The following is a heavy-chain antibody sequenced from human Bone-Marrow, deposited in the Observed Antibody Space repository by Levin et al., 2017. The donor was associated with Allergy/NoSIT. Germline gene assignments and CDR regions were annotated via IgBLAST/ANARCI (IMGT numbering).Heavy chain of an antibody. CDR3: ARDECAWLGECYGMDV. CDR1: GASISRGDYY. Sequence: SETLSLTCSVSGASISRGDYYWSWIRQHPGEGLEWIGFISYSGSAYYNPSLKSRLTVSLDKSKNQFSLKLGSVTVADTAVYYCARDECAWLGECYGMDVWGQGTTVTVSS. CDR2: ISYSGSA. J-gene: IGHJ6*02. V-gene: IGHV4-31*03. D-gene: IGHD3-10*01.